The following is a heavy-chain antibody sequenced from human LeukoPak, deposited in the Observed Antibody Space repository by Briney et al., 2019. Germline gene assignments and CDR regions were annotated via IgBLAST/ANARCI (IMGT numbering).Heavy chain of an antibody. CDR1: GYTFTSYD. CDR3: ARARVAGSSLVDY. J-gene: IGHJ4*02. Sequence: GASVKVSCKASGYTFTSYDINWVRQATGQGLEWMGWMNPNSDNTGYAQKFQGRVTITRNTSISTAYMELSSLRSEDTAVYYCARARVAGSSLVDYWGQGTLVTVSS. V-gene: IGHV1-8*03. CDR2: MNPNSDNT. D-gene: IGHD6-19*01.